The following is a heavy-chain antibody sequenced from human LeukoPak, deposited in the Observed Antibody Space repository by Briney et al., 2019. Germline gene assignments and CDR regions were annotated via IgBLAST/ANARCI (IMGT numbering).Heavy chain of an antibody. CDR2: IYYSGST. CDR3: ARADGNYYDSSGYYKLYHDAFDI. V-gene: IGHV4-59*01. J-gene: IGHJ3*02. Sequence: SETLSLTCTVSGGSISSYYWSWIRQPPGEGLEWIGYIYYSGSTNYNPSLKSRVTISVDTSKNQFSLKLSSVTAADTAVYYCARADGNYYDSSGYYKLYHDAFDIWGQGTRVTVSS. CDR1: GGSISSYY. D-gene: IGHD3-22*01.